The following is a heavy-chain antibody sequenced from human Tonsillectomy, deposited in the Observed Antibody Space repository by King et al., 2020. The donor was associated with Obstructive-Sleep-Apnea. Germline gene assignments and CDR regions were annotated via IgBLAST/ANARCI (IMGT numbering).Heavy chain of an antibody. CDR3: ATYYYDSSGYLYYFDY. D-gene: IGHD3-22*01. V-gene: IGHV1-69*10. CDR1: GGTFSSYA. J-gene: IGHJ4*02. CDR2: IIPILGIA. Sequence: QLVQSGAEVKKPGSSVKVSCKASGGTFSSYAISWVRQAPGQGLEWMGGIIPILGIANYAQKFQGRVTITADKSTSTAYMELSSLRSEDTAVYYCATYYYDSSGYLYYFDYWGQGALVTVSS.